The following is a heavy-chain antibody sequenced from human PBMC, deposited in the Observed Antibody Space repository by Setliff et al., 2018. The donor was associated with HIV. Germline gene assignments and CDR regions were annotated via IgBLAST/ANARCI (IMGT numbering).Heavy chain of an antibody. CDR2: MYPGTSTT. D-gene: IGHD3-22*01. Sequence: GESLKISCKGFGYRFTSYWIGWARHMPGKGLEWMGIMYPGTSTTKYSPSFQGQVTISADKSISTTYLQWSSLKASDTAMYYCASLSGYSGDAFDVWGQGTMVTVSS. V-gene: IGHV5-51*01. CDR3: ASLSGYSGDAFDV. CDR1: GYRFTSYW. J-gene: IGHJ3*01.